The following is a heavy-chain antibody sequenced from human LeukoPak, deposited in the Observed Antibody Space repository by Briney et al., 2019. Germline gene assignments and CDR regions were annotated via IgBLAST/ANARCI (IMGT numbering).Heavy chain of an antibody. Sequence: SETLSLTCTVSGGSISSYYWSWIRQPPGKGLEWIGYIYYSGSTSYNPSLKSRVTISVDTSKNQFSLKLSSVTAADTAVYYCAQSGWDIVVVPAAMEADRWFDPWGQGTLVTVSS. CDR2: IYYSGST. J-gene: IGHJ5*02. CDR3: AQSGWDIVVVPAAMEADRWFDP. CDR1: GGSISSYY. D-gene: IGHD2-2*01. V-gene: IGHV4-59*12.